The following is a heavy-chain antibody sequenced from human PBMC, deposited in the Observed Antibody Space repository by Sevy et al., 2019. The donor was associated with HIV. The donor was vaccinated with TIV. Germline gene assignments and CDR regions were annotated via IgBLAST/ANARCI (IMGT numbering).Heavy chain of an antibody. CDR3: ARVGGVVLAAFDI. V-gene: IGHV3-74*01. Sequence: GGSLRLSCAASGFTFSSYWMRWVRHAPGKGLVWVSRINSDGRSTSYADSVKGRFTISRDNAKNTLYLQMNSLRAEDTAVYYCARVGGVVLAAFDIWGQGTMVTVSS. J-gene: IGHJ3*02. D-gene: IGHD2-2*01. CDR1: GFTFSSYW. CDR2: INSDGRST.